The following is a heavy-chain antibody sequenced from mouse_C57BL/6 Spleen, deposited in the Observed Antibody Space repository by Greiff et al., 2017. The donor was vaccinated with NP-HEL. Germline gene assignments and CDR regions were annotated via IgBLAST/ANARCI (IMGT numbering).Heavy chain of an antibody. CDR1: GYTFTSYW. Sequence: QVQLQQPGAELVKPGASVKLSCKASGYTFTSYWMQWVKQRPGQGLEWIGEIDPSDSYTNYNQKFKGKATLTVDTSSSTAYMQLSSLTSEDSAVYYCARSRGSYGNPSWFAYWGQGTLVTVSA. V-gene: IGHV1-50*01. D-gene: IGHD2-1*01. CDR3: ARSRGSYGNPSWFAY. CDR2: IDPSDSYT. J-gene: IGHJ3*01.